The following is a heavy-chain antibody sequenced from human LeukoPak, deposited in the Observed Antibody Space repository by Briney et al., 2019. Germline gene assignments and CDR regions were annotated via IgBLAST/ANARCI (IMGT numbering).Heavy chain of an antibody. J-gene: IGHJ3*02. CDR1: GFTFSSYS. D-gene: IGHD1-26*01. CDR3: AREGSGSYYGTFDI. V-gene: IGHV3-21*03. Sequence: GGSLRLSCAASGFTFSSYSMNWVRQAPGKGLEWFSSISSSSTYIYYADSVKGRFTISRDNAKNSLYLQMNSLRAEDTTVYYCAREGSGSYYGTFDIWGQGTMVTVSS. CDR2: ISSSSTYI.